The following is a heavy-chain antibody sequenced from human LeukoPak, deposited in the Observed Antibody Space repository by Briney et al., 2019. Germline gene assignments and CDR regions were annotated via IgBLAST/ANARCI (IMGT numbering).Heavy chain of an antibody. CDR3: AKGLWDSNSYYYYGMDV. CDR2: ISWNSGSI. J-gene: IGHJ6*02. Sequence: GGSLRLSCAASGFTFDDYAMHWVRQAPGKSLEWVSGISWNSGSIGYADSVKGRFTISRDNAKNSLYLQMNSLRAEDTALYYCAKGLWDSNSYYYYGMDVWGQGTTVTVSS. CDR1: GFTFDDYA. V-gene: IGHV3-9*01. D-gene: IGHD3-16*01.